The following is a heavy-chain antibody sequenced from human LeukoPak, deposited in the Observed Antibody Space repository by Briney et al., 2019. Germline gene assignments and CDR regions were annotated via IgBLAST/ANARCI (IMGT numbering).Heavy chain of an antibody. Sequence: SETLSLTCTVSGGSISSYYWSWIWQPPGKGLEWIGYIYYNGSTNYNSSLKSRVTISIDTSKKQFSLKLSSVTAADTAVYYCARGSKDDCGDYGAWFFDYWGQGTLVTVSS. CDR1: GGSISSYY. J-gene: IGHJ4*02. V-gene: IGHV4-59*12. CDR2: IYYNGST. D-gene: IGHD4-17*01. CDR3: ARGSKDDCGDYGAWFFDY.